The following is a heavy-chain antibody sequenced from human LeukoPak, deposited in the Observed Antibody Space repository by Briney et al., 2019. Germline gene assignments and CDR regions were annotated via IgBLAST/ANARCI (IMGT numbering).Heavy chain of an antibody. CDR1: GGSFSGYY. D-gene: IGHD6-19*01. CDR3: ARYSCGWYGDY. CDR2: INHSGST. J-gene: IGHJ4*02. Sequence: SETLSLTCAVYGGSFSGYYWSWIRQPPGKGLEWIGEINHSGSTNYNPSLKSRVTISVDTSKNQFSLKLSSVTAADTAVYYCARYSCGWYGDYWGQGTLVTVSS. V-gene: IGHV4-34*01.